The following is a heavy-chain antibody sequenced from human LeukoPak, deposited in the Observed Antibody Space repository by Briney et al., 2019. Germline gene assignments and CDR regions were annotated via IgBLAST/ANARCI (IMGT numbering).Heavy chain of an antibody. D-gene: IGHD3-9*01. V-gene: IGHV3-23*01. Sequence: PGGSLRLSCAASGFTFSSYAMSWVRQAPGKGLEWVSAISGSGGSTYYADSVKGRFTISRDNSKNTLYLQMNSLRAEDTAVYYCARILRYFGPLGMDVWGQGTTVTVSS. J-gene: IGHJ6*02. CDR2: ISGSGGST. CDR1: GFTFSSYA. CDR3: ARILRYFGPLGMDV.